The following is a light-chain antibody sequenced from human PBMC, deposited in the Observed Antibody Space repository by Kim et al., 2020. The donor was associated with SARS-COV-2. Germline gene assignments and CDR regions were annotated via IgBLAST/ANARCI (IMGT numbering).Light chain of an antibody. CDR1: SSDVGTYNY. CDR2: DVN. V-gene: IGLV2-14*03. CDR3: SSYATSRSYV. J-gene: IGLJ1*01. Sequence: GQSITISGTGTSSDVGTYNYVSWYQQYLGKAPKLMIYDVNKRPSGVSNRFSGSKSGNTASLTISGLQAEDEADYYCSSYATSRSYVFGTGTKVTVL.